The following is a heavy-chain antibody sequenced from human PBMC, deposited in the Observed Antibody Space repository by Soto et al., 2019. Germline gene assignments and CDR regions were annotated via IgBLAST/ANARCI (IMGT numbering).Heavy chain of an antibody. J-gene: IGHJ5*02. CDR2: INHTGGT. D-gene: IGHD3-3*01. Sequence: SETLSLTCAVYGGSVNGYYWNWIRQPPGKGLEWMGEINHTGGTHYNPSLKSRVTMSVDTSKNQFSLRLSSVTAADTAIYYCATRITVFGLLIPPFDPWGQGTQVTVSS. V-gene: IGHV4-34*01. CDR1: GGSVNGYY. CDR3: ATRITVFGLLIPPFDP.